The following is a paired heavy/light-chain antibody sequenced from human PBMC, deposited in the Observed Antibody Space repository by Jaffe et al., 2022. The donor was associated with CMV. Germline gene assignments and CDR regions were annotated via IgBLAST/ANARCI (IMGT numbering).Heavy chain of an antibody. CDR1: GGSISSGAYY. CDR3: AGNIMVRGLMAPFDI. D-gene: IGHD3-10*01. V-gene: IGHV4-31*03. J-gene: IGHJ3*02. Sequence: QVQLQESGPVLLKPSQTLSLTCTVSGGSISSGAYYWNWIRQHPGKGLEWIGYIYYSGSTYYNPSLKSRITISVDTSKNQFSLKLSSVTAADTAIYYCAGNIMVRGLMAPFDIWGQGTLITVSS. CDR2: IYYSGST.
Light chain of an antibody. CDR3: QQYNDYWYT. Sequence: DIQVTQSPSTLSASVGDRVTITCRASQTVSNWLAWYQQKPGKAPKLLISKASSLESGVPSRFSGSGSGTEFTLTISSLQPDDVATYYCQQYNDYWYTFGQGTKLEIK. V-gene: IGKV1-5*03. CDR1: QTVSNW. J-gene: IGKJ2*01. CDR2: KAS.